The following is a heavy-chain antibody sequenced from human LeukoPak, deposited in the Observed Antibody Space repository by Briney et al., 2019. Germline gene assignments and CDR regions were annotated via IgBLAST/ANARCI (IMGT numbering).Heavy chain of an antibody. CDR2: ASYYVGKQ. CDR1: GFTFNDYA. V-gene: IGHV3-23*01. J-gene: IGHJ4*02. Sequence: PGGSLTLSCAASGFTFNDYAMSWVRQAPGKGLEWVSTASYYVGKQYHADSVRGRFTVSRDNSRNTVSLQMSSLRVEDTGIYYCAQAGIGADGAGFLCEYWGQGTLVTVSS. D-gene: IGHD1-1*01. CDR3: AQAGIGADGAGFLCEY.